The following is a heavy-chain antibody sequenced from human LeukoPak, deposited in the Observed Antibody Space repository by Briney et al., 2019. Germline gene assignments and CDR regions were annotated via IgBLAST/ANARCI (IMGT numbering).Heavy chain of an antibody. CDR2: ITSGGENT. D-gene: IGHD3-22*01. CDR1: EFTFSIYA. V-gene: IGHV3-23*01. J-gene: IGHJ4*02. CDR3: AKDRPNYYGSNGHYYRRDGDY. Sequence: GGSXRLSCAASEFTFSIYAMSWVRQAPGKGLEGVSSITSGGENTFYTGSVKGRVTISRDNSRNTLYLQMNSLRAEDTAIYYCAKDRPNYYGSNGHYYRRDGDYWGQGTLVTVSS.